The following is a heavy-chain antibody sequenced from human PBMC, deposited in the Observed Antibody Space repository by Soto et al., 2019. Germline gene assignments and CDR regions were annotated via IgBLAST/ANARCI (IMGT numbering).Heavy chain of an antibody. CDR1: GFSFSSFA. J-gene: IGHJ5*02. CDR3: ARDMYSSDYFVKWFEP. Sequence: QVRLVESGGGVVQPGRSLRLSCKASGFSFSSFAMSWFRQPPGKGLEWVAVISHDGINKHYADSVKGRVTVSKDNSNHSLDLQLNSLRGEDTAMYYCARDMYSSDYFVKWFEPWGQGTLVTVSS. V-gene: IGHV3-30-3*01. D-gene: IGHD6-19*01. CDR2: ISHDGINK.